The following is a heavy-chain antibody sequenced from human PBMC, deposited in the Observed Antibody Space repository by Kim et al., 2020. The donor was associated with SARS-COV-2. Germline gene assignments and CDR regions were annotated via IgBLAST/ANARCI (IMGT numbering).Heavy chain of an antibody. CDR3: AKDRTYYYGSGSYNY. D-gene: IGHD3-10*01. V-gene: IGHV3-30*02. J-gene: IGHJ4*02. Sequence: DSVKGRFTISRDNSKNTLYLQMNSLRAEDTAVYYCAKDRTYYYGSGSYNYWGQGTLVTVSS.